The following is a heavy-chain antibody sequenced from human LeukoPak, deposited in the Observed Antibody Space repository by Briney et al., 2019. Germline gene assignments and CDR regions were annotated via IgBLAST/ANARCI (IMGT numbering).Heavy chain of an antibody. Sequence: PGGSLRLSCAASGFTFSNYYMSWIRQAPGKGLEWVSYISSSGSTIYYADSVKGRFTISRDNAKNSLYLQMNSLRAEDTAVYYCARVMIPLLLGFGDPTGAFDYWGQGTLVTVSS. CDR2: ISSSGSTI. CDR3: ARVMIPLLLGFGDPTGAFDY. J-gene: IGHJ4*02. V-gene: IGHV3-11*04. D-gene: IGHD3-10*01. CDR1: GFTFSNYY.